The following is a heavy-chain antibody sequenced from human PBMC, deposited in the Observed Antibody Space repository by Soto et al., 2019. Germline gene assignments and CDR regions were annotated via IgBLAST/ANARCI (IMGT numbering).Heavy chain of an antibody. Sequence: QITLKESGPTLVKPTHTLTLTCTFSGFSLSTSGVGGGWIRQPPGKALEWLALIYWNYDKRYSPSLKTRLTITKDPSKNKVVLTMTNMDPVDTATYYCALAHGDVWGQGNTVTVSS. V-gene: IGHV2-5*01. CDR2: IYWNYDK. CDR1: GFSLSTSGVG. J-gene: IGHJ6*02. CDR3: ALAHGDV. D-gene: IGHD6-6*01.